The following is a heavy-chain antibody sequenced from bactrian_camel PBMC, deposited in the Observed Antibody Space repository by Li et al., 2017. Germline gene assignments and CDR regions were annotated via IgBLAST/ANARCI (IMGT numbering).Heavy chain of an antibody. J-gene: IGHJ4*01. D-gene: IGHD4*01. CDR3: AANGPCRVIATQPSVSEYDH. Sequence: VQLVESGGGSVEAGRSLRLACNATTGFTYSRTCMGWFRQAPGKEREALAVLWIGGATTYYADSVRGRFTVSQNDAKDTVYLQMDSLKPEDTGMYFCAANGPCRVIATQPSVSEYDHWGQGTQVTVS. CDR2: LWIGGATT. V-gene: IGHV3S31*01. CDR1: GFTYSRTC.